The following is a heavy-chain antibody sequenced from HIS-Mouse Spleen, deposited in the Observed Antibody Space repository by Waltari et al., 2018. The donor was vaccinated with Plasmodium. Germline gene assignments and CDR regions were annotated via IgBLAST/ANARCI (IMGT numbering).Heavy chain of an antibody. V-gene: IGHV4-34*01. D-gene: IGHD4-17*01. CDR3: ARTGDYGGNS. Sequence: QVQLQQWGAGLLKPSETLSLTCAVYGGSFSGYYWSWIRQPPGKGLEWFGEINHSGSTNYNPSLKSRVTISVDTSKNQFALKLSSGTAADTAVYYCARTGDYGGNSWGQGTLVTVSS. CDR1: GGSFSGYY. CDR2: INHSGST. J-gene: IGHJ4*02.